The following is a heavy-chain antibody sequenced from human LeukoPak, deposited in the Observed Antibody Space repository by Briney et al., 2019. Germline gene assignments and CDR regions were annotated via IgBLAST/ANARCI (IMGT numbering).Heavy chain of an antibody. D-gene: IGHD3-3*01. J-gene: IGHJ4*02. Sequence: ASVKVSCKASGYTFTSYYMHWVRQTPGQGLEWMGIINPSGGSTSYAQKFQGRVTMTRDMSTSTVYMELSSLRSEDTAVYYCARAAYYDFWSGYPNYYFDYWGQGTLVTVSS. V-gene: IGHV1-46*01. CDR2: INPSGGST. CDR1: GYTFTSYY. CDR3: ARAAYYDFWSGYPNYYFDY.